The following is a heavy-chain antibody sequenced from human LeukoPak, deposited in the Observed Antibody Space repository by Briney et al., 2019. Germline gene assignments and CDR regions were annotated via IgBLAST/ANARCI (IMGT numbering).Heavy chain of an antibody. Sequence: GGSLRLSCAASGFTFSSYSMNWVRQAPGKGLEWVSPISSSSSYIYYADSVKGRFTISRDNAKNSLYLQMNSLRAEDTAVYYCARGLPYYYDSSGFDYWGQGTLVTVSS. CDR2: ISSSSSYI. V-gene: IGHV3-21*01. CDR3: ARGLPYYYDSSGFDY. J-gene: IGHJ4*02. D-gene: IGHD3-22*01. CDR1: GFTFSSYS.